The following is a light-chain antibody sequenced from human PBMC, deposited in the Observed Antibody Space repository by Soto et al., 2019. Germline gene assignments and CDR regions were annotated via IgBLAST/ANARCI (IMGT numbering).Light chain of an antibody. CDR2: EGS. CDR3: CSYAGSSTPVL. CDR1: SSDVANYNL. Sequence: QSALTQPASVSGSPGQSITISCTGTSSDVANYNLVSWYQQHPGKAPKLMIYEGSKRPSGVSNRFSGSKSGDTASLTISGLQAEDEADYYGCSYAGSSTPVLFGGGTKLTVL. J-gene: IGLJ2*01. V-gene: IGLV2-23*01.